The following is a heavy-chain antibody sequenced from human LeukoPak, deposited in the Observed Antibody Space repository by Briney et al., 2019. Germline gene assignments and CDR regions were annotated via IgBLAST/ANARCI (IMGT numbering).Heavy chain of an antibody. V-gene: IGHV3-30*03. D-gene: IGHD2-15*01. CDR1: GFTFSSYG. J-gene: IGHJ3*02. CDR3: AAEGSGCSGGSCFLDALDI. Sequence: PGGSLRLSCAASGFTFSSYGMHWVRQAPGKGLEWVAVISYDGSNKYYADSVKGRFTISRDNSKNTLYLQMNSLRAEDTAVYYCAAEGSGCSGGSCFLDALDIWGQGTMVTVSS. CDR2: ISYDGSNK.